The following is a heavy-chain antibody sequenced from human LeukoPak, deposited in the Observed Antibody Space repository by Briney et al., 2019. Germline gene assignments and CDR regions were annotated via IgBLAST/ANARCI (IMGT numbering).Heavy chain of an antibody. Sequence: GGSLRLSCAASGFTFSTYSMNWVRQAPGKGLEWVSYISSSTTYIYYADSVKGRFTISRDNAKNSLYLQMDSLRAEDTSVYYCARDRGYCSGGSCYSNAFDIWGQGTMVTVSS. CDR3: ARDRGYCSGGSCYSNAFDI. J-gene: IGHJ3*02. CDR1: GFTFSTYS. CDR2: ISSSTTYI. V-gene: IGHV3-21*01. D-gene: IGHD2-15*01.